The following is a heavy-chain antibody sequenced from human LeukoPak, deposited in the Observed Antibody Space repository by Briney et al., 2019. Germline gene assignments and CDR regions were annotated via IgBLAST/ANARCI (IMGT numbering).Heavy chain of an antibody. CDR2: ISSSGSII. J-gene: IGHJ5*02. Sequence: GGSLRLSCAASGFTFSDYYMSRIRQAPGKGLEWVSYISSSGSIIYYADSVKGRFTISRDNAKNSLYLQMNSPRADDTAVYYCARRYCSTTSCYTWDNRFDPWGQGTLVTVSS. V-gene: IGHV3-11*01. D-gene: IGHD2-2*02. CDR3: ARRYCSTTSCYTWDNRFDP. CDR1: GFTFSDYY.